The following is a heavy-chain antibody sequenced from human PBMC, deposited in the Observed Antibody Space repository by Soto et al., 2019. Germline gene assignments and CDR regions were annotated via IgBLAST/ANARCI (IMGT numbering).Heavy chain of an antibody. CDR3: ARDLGDYGGNLGAFDI. D-gene: IGHD4-17*01. J-gene: IGHJ3*02. V-gene: IGHV3-30-3*01. CDR2: ISYDGSNK. Sequence: QVQLVESGGGVVQPGRSLRLSCAASGFTFSSYAMHWVHQAPGKGLEWVAVISYDGSNKYYADSVKGRFTISRDNSKNTLYLQMNSLRAEDTAVYYCARDLGDYGGNLGAFDIWGQGTMVTVSS. CDR1: GFTFSSYA.